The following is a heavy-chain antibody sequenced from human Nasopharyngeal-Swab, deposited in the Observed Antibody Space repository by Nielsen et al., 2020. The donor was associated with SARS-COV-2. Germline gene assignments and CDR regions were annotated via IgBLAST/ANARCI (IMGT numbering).Heavy chain of an antibody. J-gene: IGHJ5*02. Sequence: GGSLRLSCAASGFTFSGSAMHWVRQASGKGLEWVGRIRSKANSYATAYAASVKGRFTISRDDSKNTAYLQMNSLKTEDTAVYYCTRHTQYCSGGSCYPRFDPWGQGTLVTASS. V-gene: IGHV3-73*01. CDR2: IRSKANSYAT. CDR1: GFTFSGSA. D-gene: IGHD2-15*01. CDR3: TRHTQYCSGGSCYPRFDP.